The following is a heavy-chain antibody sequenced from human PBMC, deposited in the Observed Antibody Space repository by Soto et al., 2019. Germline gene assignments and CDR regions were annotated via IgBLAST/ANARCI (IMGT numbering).Heavy chain of an antibody. D-gene: IGHD3-22*01. CDR2: ITSKSDGGTT. CDR1: GLTFTNAW. V-gene: IGHV3-15*07. CDR3: TTDLGYYDTSGHPH. J-gene: IGHJ4*02. Sequence: EVQLVEFGGGLVKPGGSLRLSCAASGLTFTNAWMNWVRQAPGKGLECVGRITSKSDGGTTEYAAPVKGRFTISRDDSKNTLYLQMSSLETEDTAVYYCTTDLGYYDTSGHPHWGQGTLVTVSS.